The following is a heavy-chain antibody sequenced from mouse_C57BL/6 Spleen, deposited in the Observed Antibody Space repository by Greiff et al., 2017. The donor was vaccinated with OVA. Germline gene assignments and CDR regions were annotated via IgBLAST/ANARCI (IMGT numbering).Heavy chain of an antibody. CDR1: GYTFTSYW. Sequence: QVQLQQPGAELVKPGASVKLSCKASGYTFTSYWMHWVKQRPGQGLEWIGIIHPNSGSTNYNEKFKSKATLTVDKSSSTAYMQLSSLTSEDSAVYYCARERTMVTTEGFAYWGQGTLVTVSA. D-gene: IGHD2-2*01. CDR2: IHPNSGST. V-gene: IGHV1-64*01. J-gene: IGHJ3*01. CDR3: ARERTMVTTEGFAY.